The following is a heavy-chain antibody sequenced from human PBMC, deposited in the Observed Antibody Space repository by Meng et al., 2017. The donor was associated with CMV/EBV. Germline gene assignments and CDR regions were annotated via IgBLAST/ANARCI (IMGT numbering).Heavy chain of an antibody. J-gene: IGHJ6*02. CDR1: GYSFTSYW. CDR3: ARSPYCSSTSCYYYYGMDV. V-gene: IGHV5-51*01. Sequence: KVSCKGSGYSFTSYWIGWVRQMPGKGLEWMGIIYPGDSDTRYSPSFQGQVTISADKSISTAYLQWSSLKASDTAMYYCARSPYCSSTSCYYYYGMDVWGQGTTVTVSS. CDR2: IYPGDSDT. D-gene: IGHD2-2*01.